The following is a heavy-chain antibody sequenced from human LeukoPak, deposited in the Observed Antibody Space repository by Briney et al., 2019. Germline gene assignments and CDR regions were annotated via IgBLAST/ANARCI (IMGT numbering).Heavy chain of an antibody. Sequence: EHLTLTCSVSGDSLNNDYWSWIRQPAGKGLEWLGRIYTSGFTIYNPSPETRVTISLDKSKKQFSPTLTSVTSPDTAVKYCSRGGRYSRGGGEPDIWGQGTLVTASS. CDR1: GDSLNNDY. V-gene: IGHV4-4*07. D-gene: IGHD1-26*01. CDR3: SRGGRYSRGGGEPDI. CDR2: IYTSGFT. J-gene: IGHJ4*02.